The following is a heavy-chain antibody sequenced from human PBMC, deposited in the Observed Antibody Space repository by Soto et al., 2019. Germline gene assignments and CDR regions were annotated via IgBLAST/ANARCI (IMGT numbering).Heavy chain of an antibody. D-gene: IGHD1-1*01. Sequence: EVQLVESGGGLVKPGGSLRLSCAASGFTFSSYSMNWVRQAPGKGLEWVSSISSSSSYIYYADSVKGRFTISRDNPKNSLYLQMNSLRAEDTDVYYCARDLHRAGTTGDYWGQGTLVTVSS. V-gene: IGHV3-21*01. J-gene: IGHJ4*02. CDR2: ISSSSSYI. CDR1: GFTFSSYS. CDR3: ARDLHRAGTTGDY.